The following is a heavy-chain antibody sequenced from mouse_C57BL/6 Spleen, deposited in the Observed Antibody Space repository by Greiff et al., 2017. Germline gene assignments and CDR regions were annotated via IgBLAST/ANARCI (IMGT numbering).Heavy chain of an antibody. CDR3: ASSNWVFDY. CDR1: GYTFTSYW. CDR2: IHPNSGST. Sequence: QVQLQQPGAELVKPGASVKLSCKASGYTFTSYWMHWVKQRPGQGLEWIGMIHPNSGSTNYNEKFKSKDTLTVDKSSSTAYMQLSSLTSEDSSVYYCASSNWVFDYWGQGTTLTVSS. J-gene: IGHJ2*01. V-gene: IGHV1-64*01. D-gene: IGHD4-1*01.